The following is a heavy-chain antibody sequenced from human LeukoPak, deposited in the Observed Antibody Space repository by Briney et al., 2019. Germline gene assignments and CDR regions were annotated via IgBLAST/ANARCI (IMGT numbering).Heavy chain of an antibody. CDR1: EGSISSSSYY. Sequence: PSETLSLTCTVSEGSISSSSYYWGWIRQPPGKGLEWIGSIYYSGSTYYNPSLKSRVTISVDTSKNQFSLKLSSVTAADTAVYYCARLRGLGPSDAFDIWGQGTMVTVSS. V-gene: IGHV4-39*01. J-gene: IGHJ3*02. CDR3: ARLRGLGPSDAFDI. CDR2: IYYSGST. D-gene: IGHD2-15*01.